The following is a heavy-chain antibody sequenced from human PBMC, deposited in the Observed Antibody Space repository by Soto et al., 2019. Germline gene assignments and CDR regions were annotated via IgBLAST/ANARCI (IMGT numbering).Heavy chain of an antibody. CDR1: GFTFSNYE. D-gene: IGHD3-10*01. V-gene: IGHV3-48*03. CDR2: ISGNGGTI. J-gene: IGHJ6*01. CDR3: ARDLRSGLWFGGGDYYYGMDV. Sequence: EVQLVESGGALVQPGGSLRLSCAASGFTFSNYEMDWVRQAPGKGLEWVSYISGNGGTIYYADSVKGRFTISRDNADNSLYLQMNSLRAEDTAVYYCARDLRSGLWFGGGDYYYGMDVW.